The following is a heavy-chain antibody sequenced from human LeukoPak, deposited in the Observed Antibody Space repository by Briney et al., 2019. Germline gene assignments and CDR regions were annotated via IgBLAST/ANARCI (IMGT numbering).Heavy chain of an antibody. CDR1: GYTFTGYY. V-gene: IGHV1-2*02. Sequence: ASVKVSCKASGYTFTGYYMHWVRQAPGQGLEWMGWINPNSGGTNYAQKFQGRVTMTRNTSISTAYMELSSLRSEDTAVYYCALGPVAGRGLIDYWGQGTLVTVSS. CDR3: ALGPVAGRGLIDY. CDR2: INPNSGGT. J-gene: IGHJ4*02. D-gene: IGHD6-19*01.